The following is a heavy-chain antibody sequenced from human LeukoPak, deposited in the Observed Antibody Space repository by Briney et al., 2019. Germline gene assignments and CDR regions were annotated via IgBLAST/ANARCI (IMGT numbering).Heavy chain of an antibody. V-gene: IGHV3-53*01. J-gene: IGHJ3*02. CDR1: GFTVSSNY. Sequence: GGSLRLSCVASGFTVSSNYMNWVRQAPGKGLEWVSVIYSGGSTYYADSVKGRFTTSRDNSKNTLYLQMNSLRAEDTAVYYCARAPPNHDAFDIWGQGTMVTVSS. CDR2: IYSGGST. CDR3: ARAPPNHDAFDI.